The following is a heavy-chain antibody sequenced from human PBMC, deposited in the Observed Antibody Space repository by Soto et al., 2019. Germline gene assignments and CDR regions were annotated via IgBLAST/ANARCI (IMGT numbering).Heavy chain of an antibody. CDR3: AHIPNYYQYDWFDP. V-gene: IGHV2-5*02. Sequence: QITLKASGPTLVKPTQTLTLTCTFSGFSLTTRGVGVGWIRQPPGKALECLALIYWDADKRYSPSLQSRLSINKDTSKTKEVLTMTNVHHVDTATYYCAHIPNYYQYDWFDPWGQGTLVSVSS. D-gene: IGHD3-16*01. CDR2: IYWDADK. CDR1: GFSLTTRGVG. J-gene: IGHJ5*02.